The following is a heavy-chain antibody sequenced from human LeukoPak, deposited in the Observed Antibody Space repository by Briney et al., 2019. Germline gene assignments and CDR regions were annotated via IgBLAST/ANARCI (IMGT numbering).Heavy chain of an antibody. Sequence: PGGSLRLSCAASGFTFSSYAMSWVRQAPGKGLEWVSAISGSGGSTYYADSVKGRFTISRDNSKNTLYLQMNSLRAEDTAVYYCAKVVAAAGTRWLDPWGQGTLVTVSS. D-gene: IGHD6-13*01. CDR3: AKVVAAAGTRWLDP. J-gene: IGHJ5*02. CDR1: GFTFSSYA. CDR2: ISGSGGST. V-gene: IGHV3-23*01.